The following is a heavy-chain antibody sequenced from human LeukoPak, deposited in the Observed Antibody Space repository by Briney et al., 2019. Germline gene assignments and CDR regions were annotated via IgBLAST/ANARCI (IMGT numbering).Heavy chain of an antibody. D-gene: IGHD3-9*01. CDR2: FDPEDGET. Sequence: ASVKVSCKVSGYTLTELSMHWVRQAPGKGLEWMGGFDPEDGETIYAQKFQGRVTMTRDTSISTAYMELSRLRSDDTAVYYCAREILNYDILTGYYRGNWFDPWGQGTLVTVSS. CDR1: GYTLTELS. J-gene: IGHJ5*02. V-gene: IGHV1-24*01. CDR3: AREILNYDILTGYYRGNWFDP.